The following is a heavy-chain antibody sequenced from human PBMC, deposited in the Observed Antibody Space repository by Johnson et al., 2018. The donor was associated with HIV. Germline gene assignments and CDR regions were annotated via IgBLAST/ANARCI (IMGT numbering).Heavy chain of an antibody. CDR3: ARERSGSYYVDAFDI. V-gene: IGHV3-30*02. D-gene: IGHD1-26*01. CDR1: GFTFSSYG. CDR2: IRYDGSNK. Sequence: QVQLVESGGGVVQPGGSLRLSCAASGFTFSSYGMHWVRQAPGKGLEWVAFIRYDGSNKYYADSVKGRFTISRDNSKNTLYLQMGSLRAEDMAVYYCARERSGSYYVDAFDIWGQGTMVAVSS. J-gene: IGHJ3*02.